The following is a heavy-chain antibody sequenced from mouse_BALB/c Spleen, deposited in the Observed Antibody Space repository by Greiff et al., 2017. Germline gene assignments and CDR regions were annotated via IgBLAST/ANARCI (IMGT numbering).Heavy chain of an antibody. Sequence: VQLQQSGAELVRPGSSVKISCKASGYAFSSYWMNWVKQRPGQGLEWIGQIYPGDGDTNYNGKFKGKATLTADKSSSTAYMQLSSLTSEDSAVYFCARSRGDGYYGYFDYWGQGTTLTVSS. V-gene: IGHV1-80*01. CDR1: GYAFSSYW. CDR3: ARSRGDGYYGYFDY. CDR2: IYPGDGDT. J-gene: IGHJ2*01. D-gene: IGHD2-3*01.